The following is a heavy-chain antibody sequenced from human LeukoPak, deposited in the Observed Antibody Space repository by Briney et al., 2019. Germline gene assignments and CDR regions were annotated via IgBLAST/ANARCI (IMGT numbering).Heavy chain of an antibody. CDR1: GVTFSRYG. V-gene: IGHV3-23*01. CDR3: AKESELLCGGWFDP. Sequence: GRSLSLACAPAGVTFSRYGISWVRQHARSGLEWDSVVSGSGGSTYYADSVKGRFTISRENSKNTLYLRMNSLKAEDTAVYYCAKESELLCGGWFDPWGQGTLVTVSS. CDR2: VSGSGGST. D-gene: IGHD2-2*01. J-gene: IGHJ5*02.